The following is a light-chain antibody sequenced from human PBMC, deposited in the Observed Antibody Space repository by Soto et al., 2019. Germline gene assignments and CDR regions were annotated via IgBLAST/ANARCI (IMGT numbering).Light chain of an antibody. CDR1: QSVSSSS. CDR3: QQYGGSPRT. J-gene: IGKJ1*01. Sequence: EIVLPQSPGTLSLSPGERATLSCRASQSVSSSSLAWYQQKRGQAPRLLIHGASSRATGIPDRFSGSGSGTDFTLTISRLEPEDFAVYYCQQYGGSPRTFGQGTKVDNK. CDR2: GAS. V-gene: IGKV3-20*01.